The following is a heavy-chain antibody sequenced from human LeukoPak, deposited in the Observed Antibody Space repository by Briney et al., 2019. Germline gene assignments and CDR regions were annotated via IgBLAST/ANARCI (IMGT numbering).Heavy chain of an antibody. J-gene: IGHJ4*02. CDR2: ISDDDTTI. D-gene: IGHD6-13*01. CDR1: GFTFRNFG. Sequence: GGSLTLSCAASGFTFRNFGMHWARQAPGKGLEWVSHISDDDTTIYYADSVKGRFTISRDDAKSSLYLEMKSLRAEDTAIYYCARGHGTSWFPFDSWGQGTLVTVSS. V-gene: IGHV3-48*03. CDR3: ARGHGTSWFPFDS.